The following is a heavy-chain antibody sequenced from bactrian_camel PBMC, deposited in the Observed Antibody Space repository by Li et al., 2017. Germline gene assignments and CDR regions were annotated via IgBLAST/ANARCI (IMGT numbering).Heavy chain of an antibody. Sequence: HVQLVESGGGSVQAGGSLRLSCVTSGTAYGGNYDFSRSCMGWARQQGPGAEREGVAAIDEDGSIKYADSVQGRFTISIENAKNIVYLNMSSLKPEDTAVYYCAADPAASAGAYCYRDEFGENFWGQGTQVTVS. CDR2: IDEDGSI. J-gene: IGHJ4*01. D-gene: IGHD2*01. V-gene: IGHV3S53*01. CDR1: GTAYGGNYDFSRSC. CDR3: AADPAASAGAYCYRDEFGENF.